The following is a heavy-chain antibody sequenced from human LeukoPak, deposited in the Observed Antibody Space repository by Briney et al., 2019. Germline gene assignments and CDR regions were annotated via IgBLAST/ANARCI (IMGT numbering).Heavy chain of an antibody. J-gene: IGHJ3*02. CDR2: ISSSGSTI. CDR3: AILDILTGYPTRDAFDI. CDR1: GFTFSSYE. V-gene: IGHV3-48*03. Sequence: GGSLRLSCAASGFTFSSYEMNWVRQAPGKGLEWVSYISSSGSTIYYADSVKGRFTISRDNAKNSLYLQMNSLRAEDTAVYYCAILDILTGYPTRDAFDIWGQGTMVTVSS. D-gene: IGHD3-9*01.